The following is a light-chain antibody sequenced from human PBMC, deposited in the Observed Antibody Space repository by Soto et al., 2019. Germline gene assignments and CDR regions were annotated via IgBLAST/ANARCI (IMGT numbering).Light chain of an antibody. V-gene: IGKV1-33*01. J-gene: IGKJ5*01. CDR2: EAS. CDR3: QQYDTLPPGT. Sequence: DMQVAKCARCLSESVGDRVTITCQASQAISNYLNWYQKKPGKAHKLXXYEASNLETGFPSRFSGSGSGTDFTFTLSILHTEHIAPYYPQQYDTLPPGTFRQGTRLYIK. CDR1: QAISNY.